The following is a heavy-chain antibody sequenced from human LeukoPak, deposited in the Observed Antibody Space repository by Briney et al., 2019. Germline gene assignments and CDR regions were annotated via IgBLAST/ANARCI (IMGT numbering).Heavy chain of an antibody. J-gene: IGHJ3*02. CDR1: GGFISSGSYY. CDR2: IYTSRST. Sequence: SQTLSLTCTVSGGFISSGSYYWSWIRQPAGKGLDWIGRIYTSRSTNYNPSLKSRLTISVDTSKTQFSLKLSSVTAADTAVYYCARRGPLSADAFDIWGQGTMVTVSS. CDR3: ARRGPLSADAFDI. D-gene: IGHD2-2*01. V-gene: IGHV4-61*02.